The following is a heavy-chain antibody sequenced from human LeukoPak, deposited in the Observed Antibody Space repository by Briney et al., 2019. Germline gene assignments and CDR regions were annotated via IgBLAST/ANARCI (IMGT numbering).Heavy chain of an antibody. J-gene: IGHJ5*02. V-gene: IGHV4-34*01. CDR2: INHSGST. CDR1: VRSFRGYY. CDR3: AIECRSGWTSWFDP. D-gene: IGHD6-19*01. Sequence: PSETLSLTSAVYVRSFRGYYWSWIRQPPGKGLEWIGEINHSGSTNYNPSLKSRVTISVDTSKNQFSLKLSSVTAADTAVYYCAIECRSGWTSWFDPWGQGTLVTVSS.